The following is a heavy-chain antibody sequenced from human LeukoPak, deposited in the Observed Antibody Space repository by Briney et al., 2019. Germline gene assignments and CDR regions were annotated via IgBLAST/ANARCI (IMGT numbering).Heavy chain of an antibody. CDR1: GGSFSGYY. J-gene: IGHJ5*02. Sequence: TSETLSLTCAVYGGSFSGYYWSWIRQPPGKGMEWIGEINHSGSTNYNPSLKSRVTISVDTSKNQFSLKLSSVTAADTAVYYCARANREEYSSSWKTKINSFDPWGQGTLVTVSS. CDR3: ARANREEYSSSWKTKINSFDP. V-gene: IGHV4-34*01. D-gene: IGHD6-13*01. CDR2: INHSGST.